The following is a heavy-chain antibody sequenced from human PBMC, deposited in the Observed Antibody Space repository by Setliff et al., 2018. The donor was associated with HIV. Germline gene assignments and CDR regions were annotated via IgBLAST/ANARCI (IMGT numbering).Heavy chain of an antibody. J-gene: IGHJ6*03. V-gene: IGHV4-39*01. CDR1: GGSISSRDYF. D-gene: IGHD2-2*01. CDR3: ARHVDCSTTSCYARPYYFYYMDV. Sequence: SETLSLTCTVSGGSISSRDYFWGWLRQPPGKGLEWIGSLDYIGSTYYNPSLNSRVTISVVTSTNQFSLKLSSVTAAETAVYYCARHVDCSTTSCYARPYYFYYMDVWGKGTTVTVSS. CDR2: LDYIGST.